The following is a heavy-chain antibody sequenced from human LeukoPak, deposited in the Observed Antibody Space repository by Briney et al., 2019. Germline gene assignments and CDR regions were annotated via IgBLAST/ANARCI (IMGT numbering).Heavy chain of an antibody. D-gene: IGHD2-15*01. CDR3: ARANWAGIEAPATDY. Sequence: GRSLRLSCAASGFTFSSYVMHWVRQAPGKGLEGVAVISYDGSNKYYADSVKGRFTISRDNSKNTLYLQMNSLRAEDTALYFCARANWAGIEAPATDYWGQGTLATVSS. CDR1: GFTFSSYV. J-gene: IGHJ4*02. V-gene: IGHV3-30-3*01. CDR2: ISYDGSNK.